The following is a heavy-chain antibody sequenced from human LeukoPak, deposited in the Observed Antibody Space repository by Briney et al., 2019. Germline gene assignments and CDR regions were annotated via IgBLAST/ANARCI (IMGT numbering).Heavy chain of an antibody. Sequence: PGGSLRLSCAASGFTFSSYSMNWVRQAPGKGLEWVSSISSSSYIHYADSVKGRFTISRDNAKNSLYLQMNSLRAEDTAVYYCARLVDGDYVFDYWGQGTLVTVSS. J-gene: IGHJ4*02. CDR3: ARLVDGDYVFDY. CDR1: GFTFSSYS. CDR2: ISSSSYI. V-gene: IGHV3-21*01. D-gene: IGHD4-17*01.